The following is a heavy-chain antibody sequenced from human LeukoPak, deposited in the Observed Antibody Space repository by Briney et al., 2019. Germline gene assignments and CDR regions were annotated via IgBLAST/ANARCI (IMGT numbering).Heavy chain of an antibody. V-gene: IGHV3-23*01. J-gene: IGHJ4*02. D-gene: IGHD2-2*01. CDR3: AREGMVVPAATFDY. CDR1: GFTFSDYA. Sequence: PGGSLRLSCAASGFTFSDYAMSWVRQAPGKGLEWVSTVSGNGGDTNYADSVKGRFTISRDNSKNTLYLQMNSLRAEDTAVYYCAREGMVVPAATFDYWGQGTLVTVSS. CDR2: VSGNGGDT.